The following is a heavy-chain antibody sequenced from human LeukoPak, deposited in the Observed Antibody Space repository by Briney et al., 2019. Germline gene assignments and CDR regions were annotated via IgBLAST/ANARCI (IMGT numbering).Heavy chain of an antibody. J-gene: IGHJ4*02. V-gene: IGHV1-18*04. CDR3: ARAPSSGWSLYYFDY. Sequence: GASVKVSCKASGYTFTSYGISWVRQAPGQGLEWMGWISAYNGITNYAQKLQGRVTMTTDTSTSTAYMELRSLRSDDTAVYYCARAPSSGWSLYYFDYWGQGTLVTVSS. CDR1: GYTFTSYG. CDR2: ISAYNGIT. D-gene: IGHD6-19*01.